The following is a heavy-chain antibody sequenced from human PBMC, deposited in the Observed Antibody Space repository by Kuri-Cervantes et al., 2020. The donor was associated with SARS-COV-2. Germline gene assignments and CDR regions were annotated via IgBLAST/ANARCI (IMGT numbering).Heavy chain of an antibody. V-gene: IGHV5-51*01. CDR1: GNSFTNYW. CDR2: IYHGDSDT. CDR3: ARRAYGEEGDYYYMDV. J-gene: IGHJ6*03. Sequence: GASLKISCKGSGNSFTNYWIGWVRQMPGKGLEWMGIIYHGDSDTSYSPSFQGQVTISADKSISTAFLQWSSLKDSYTAMYYCARRAYGEEGDYYYMDVWGKGTAVTVSS. D-gene: IGHD4-17*01.